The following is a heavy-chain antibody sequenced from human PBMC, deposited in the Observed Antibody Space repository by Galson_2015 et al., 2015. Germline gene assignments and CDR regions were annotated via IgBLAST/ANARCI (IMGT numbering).Heavy chain of an antibody. D-gene: IGHD3-22*01. J-gene: IGHJ1*01. V-gene: IGHV3-23*01. CDR3: ARAYYDSSSYYPRPEH. Sequence: SLRLSCAASGFTFSSYAMSWVRQAPGRGLEWVSAISGSGGSTFYADSVKGRFTISRDNSKNMLYLQMNSLRAEDTALYYCARAYYDSSSYYPRPEHWGQGTLVSVSS. CDR1: GFTFSSYA. CDR2: ISGSGGST.